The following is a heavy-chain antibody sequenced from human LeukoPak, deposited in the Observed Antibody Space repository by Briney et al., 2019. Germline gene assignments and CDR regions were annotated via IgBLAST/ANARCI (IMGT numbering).Heavy chain of an antibody. J-gene: IGHJ4*02. V-gene: IGHV3-48*01. CDR2: ISSSSSTI. D-gene: IGHD5-18*01. CDR1: GFTLSSYS. CDR3: ARDPDPYGDLRGYSYGEGENYFDY. Sequence: GGSLRLSCAASGFTLSSYSMNWVRQAPGKGLEWVSYISSSSSTIYYADSVKGRFTISRDNAKNSLYLQMNSLRAEDTAVYYCARDPDPYGDLRGYSYGEGENYFDYWGQGTLVTVSS.